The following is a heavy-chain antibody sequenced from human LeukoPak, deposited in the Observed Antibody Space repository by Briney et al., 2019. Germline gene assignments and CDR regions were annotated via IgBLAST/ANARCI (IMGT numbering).Heavy chain of an antibody. CDR1: GFTFTNYA. CDR3: AELGITMIGGV. D-gene: IGHD3-10*02. Sequence: GGSLRLSCAASGFTFTNYAMTWVRQAPGKGLEWVSSISASGVMTYYADSVKGRFTVSRDNSKNSLYLQMNSLRAEDTAVYYCAELGITMIGGVWGKGTTVTISS. CDR2: ISASGVMT. J-gene: IGHJ6*04. V-gene: IGHV3-23*01.